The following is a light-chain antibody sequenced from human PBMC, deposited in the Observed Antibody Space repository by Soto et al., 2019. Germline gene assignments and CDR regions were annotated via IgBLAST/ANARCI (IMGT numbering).Light chain of an antibody. CDR2: DDH. V-gene: IGLV1-51*01. CDR3: ATWESSLSAVV. CDR1: SSNIGNNP. Sequence: QSELTQSPAVSAAPGQKVTISCSGGSSNIGNNPVSWYQQVPGTAPKLLIYDDHKRPSGIPDRFSGSKSGTSATLGITGLQAGDEAVYYCATWESSLSAVVFGGGTKLTVL. J-gene: IGLJ3*02.